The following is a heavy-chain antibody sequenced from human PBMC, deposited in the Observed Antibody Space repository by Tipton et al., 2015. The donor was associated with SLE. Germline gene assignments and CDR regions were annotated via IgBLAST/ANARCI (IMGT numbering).Heavy chain of an antibody. CDR3: ARAAPPNPYCSGGSCYSGPFWYYYYYMDV. CDR1: GGSFSSHY. V-gene: IGHV4-59*08. D-gene: IGHD2-15*01. Sequence: TLSLTCTVSGGSFSSHYWSWIRQPPGKGLEWIGYIYYSGSTNYNPPLKSRVTISVDTSKKQFSLKLSSVTAADTAVYYCARAAPPNPYCSGGSCYSGPFWYYYYYMDVWGKGTTVTVSS. J-gene: IGHJ6*03. CDR2: IYYSGST.